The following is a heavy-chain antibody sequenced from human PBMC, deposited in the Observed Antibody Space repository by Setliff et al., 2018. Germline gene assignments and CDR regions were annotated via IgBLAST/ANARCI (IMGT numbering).Heavy chain of an antibody. D-gene: IGHD5-18*01. CDR3: ARGGYSYGYDHGFDI. CDR1: CYSFSDYG. V-gene: IGHV1-18*01. CDR2: ISAYNGNT. Sequence: ASVKVSCKASCYSFSDYGISWVRQAPGQGLEWMGWISAYNGNTKYAQKLQGRVTMATDISTSTAYMELRSLRSDDTAVYYCARGGYSYGYDHGFDIWGQGTMVTVSS. J-gene: IGHJ3*02.